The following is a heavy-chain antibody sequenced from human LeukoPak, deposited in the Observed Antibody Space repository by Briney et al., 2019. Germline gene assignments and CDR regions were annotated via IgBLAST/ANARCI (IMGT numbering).Heavy chain of an antibody. J-gene: IGHJ4*02. Sequence: SETLSLTCTVSGGSISSSSYYWGWIRQPPGTGLEWIGSIYYSGSTYYNPSLKSRVTISVDTSKNQFSLKLSSVTAADTAVYYCARGGADFWSGYSIGGFDYWGQGTLVTVSS. V-gene: IGHV4-39*07. D-gene: IGHD3-3*01. CDR1: GGSISSSSYY. CDR2: IYYSGST. CDR3: ARGGADFWSGYSIGGFDY.